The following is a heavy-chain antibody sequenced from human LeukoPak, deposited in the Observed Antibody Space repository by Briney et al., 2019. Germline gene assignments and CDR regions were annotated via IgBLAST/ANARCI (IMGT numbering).Heavy chain of an antibody. CDR3: ARVNWNYDNAFDI. CDR2: IYHSGST. Sequence: SQTLSLTCTVSGGSISSGGYYWSWIRQPPGKGLEWIGYIYHSGSTYYNPSLKSRVTISVDRSKNQFSLKLSSVTAADTAVYYCARVNWNYDNAFDIWGQGTMVTVSS. V-gene: IGHV4-30-2*01. D-gene: IGHD1-7*01. CDR1: GGSISSGGYY. J-gene: IGHJ3*02.